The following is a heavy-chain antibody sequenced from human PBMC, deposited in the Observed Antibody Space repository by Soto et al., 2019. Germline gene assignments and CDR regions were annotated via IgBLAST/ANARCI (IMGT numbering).Heavy chain of an antibody. D-gene: IGHD6-13*01. V-gene: IGHV4-34*01. J-gene: IGHJ6*03. Sequence: PSETLSLTCGFYGGSFRGYDWSLIRQPPGKGLEWIGEINHSGSTNYNPSLKSRVTISVDTSKNQFSLKLSSVTAADTAVYYCASLAAAGVYYYYYYMDVWGKGTTVTVSS. CDR2: INHSGST. CDR3: ASLAAAGVYYYYYYMDV. CDR1: GGSFRGYD.